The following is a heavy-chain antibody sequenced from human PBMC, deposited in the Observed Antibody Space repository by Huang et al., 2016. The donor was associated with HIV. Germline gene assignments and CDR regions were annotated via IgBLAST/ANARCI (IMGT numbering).Heavy chain of an antibody. V-gene: IGHV4-39*01. CDR1: GDFISSTNYY. Sequence: QLQLQESGPGQVKPSETLSLTCTVSGDFISSTNYYWGWIRQSPGKGLEWVGSVYQSGNTNYNPSLKSRVTLSVDTSRNQFSLRLNSVTAADTAVYYCASQHIGAAATWFWGRGTQVAVSS. CDR3: ASQHIGAAATWF. D-gene: IGHD6-13*01. J-gene: IGHJ4*02. CDR2: VYQSGNT.